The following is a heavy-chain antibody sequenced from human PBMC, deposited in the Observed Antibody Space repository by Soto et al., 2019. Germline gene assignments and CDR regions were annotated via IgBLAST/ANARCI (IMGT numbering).Heavy chain of an antibody. J-gene: IGHJ4*02. CDR2: LFPSGGST. Sequence: QVQLVQSGAEVKKPGASVKLSCKASGYTFTTYYIHWVRQAPGQGLEWMGILFPSGGSTNYAQKCRGRVTMTRDTSASTVYMELSSLTSEDTAVYYCVREFAGGYFDYWGQGTLVTVSS. CDR3: VREFAGGYFDY. CDR1: GYTFTTYY. V-gene: IGHV1-46*01.